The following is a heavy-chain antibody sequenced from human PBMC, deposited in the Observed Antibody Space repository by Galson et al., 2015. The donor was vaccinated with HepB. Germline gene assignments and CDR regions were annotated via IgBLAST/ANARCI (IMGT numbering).Heavy chain of an antibody. J-gene: IGHJ4*02. CDR1: GFTFSSYA. CDR2: MSYDGSNK. D-gene: IGHD4-17*01. CDR3: ARDQGYGDYGLDY. Sequence: SLRLSCAASGFTFSSYAMHWVRQAPGKGLEWVAVMSYDGSNKYYADSVKGRFTISRDNSKNTLYLQMNSLRAEDTALYYCARDQGYGDYGLDYWGQGTLVTVSS. V-gene: IGHV3-30-3*01.